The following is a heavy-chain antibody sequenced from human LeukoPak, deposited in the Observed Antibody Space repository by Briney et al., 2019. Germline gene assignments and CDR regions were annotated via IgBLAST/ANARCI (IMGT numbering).Heavy chain of an antibody. CDR1: GFTFSSFA. J-gene: IGHJ4*02. CDR3: ARRTLFGVIKPPDY. D-gene: IGHD3-3*01. V-gene: IGHV3-23*01. CDR2: ISSSAATT. Sequence: GGSLRLSCAASGFTFSSFAMSWVRQAPGQGLEWVSSISSSAATTYYADSVRGRFTISRDNAMNTLYLQLSSLRVEDTAVYYCARRTLFGVIKPPDYWGQGTLVTVSS.